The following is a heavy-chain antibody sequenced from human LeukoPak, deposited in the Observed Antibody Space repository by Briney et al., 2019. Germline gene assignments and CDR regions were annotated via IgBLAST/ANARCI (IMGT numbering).Heavy chain of an antibody. D-gene: IGHD5-18*01. V-gene: IGHV5-51*01. CDR3: ARRLSSYGTLDWFDP. J-gene: IGHJ5*02. Sequence: GESLKISCKGSGYSFTNYWIGWVRQMPGKGLEWMGIIYPGDSDTRYSPSFQGQVTISADKSISTAYLQWSSLKASDTAMYYCARRLSSYGTLDWFDPWGQGTLVTVSS. CDR1: GYSFTNYW. CDR2: IYPGDSDT.